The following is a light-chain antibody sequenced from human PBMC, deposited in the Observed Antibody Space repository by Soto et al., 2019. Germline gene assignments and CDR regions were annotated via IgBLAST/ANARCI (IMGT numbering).Light chain of an antibody. CDR3: AAWDDSLRGHV. J-gene: IGLJ1*01. V-gene: IGLV1-47*01. CDR1: SSNIGSNF. CDR2: KSN. Sequence: QSVLTQPPSASATPGQRVTIPCSGSSSNIGSNFVFWYQQLPGTAPKLLIYKSNQRPSGVADRFSGSKSGTSASLAISGLRAEDEADYYCAAWDDSLRGHVFGGGTKVTVL.